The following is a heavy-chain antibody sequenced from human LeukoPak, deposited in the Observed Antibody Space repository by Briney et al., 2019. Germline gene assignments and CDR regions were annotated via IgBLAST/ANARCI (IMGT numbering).Heavy chain of an antibody. CDR2: IYTSGST. D-gene: IGHD3-22*01. CDR1: GYSISSGYY. Sequence: PSETLSLTCTVSGYSISSGYYWGWIRQPPGKGLEWIGRIYTSGSTNYNPSLKSRVTMSVDTSKNQFSLKLGSVTAADTAVYYCARDNYDSSGYLGGNWFDPWGQGTLVTVSS. J-gene: IGHJ5*02. V-gene: IGHV4-38-2*02. CDR3: ARDNYDSSGYLGGNWFDP.